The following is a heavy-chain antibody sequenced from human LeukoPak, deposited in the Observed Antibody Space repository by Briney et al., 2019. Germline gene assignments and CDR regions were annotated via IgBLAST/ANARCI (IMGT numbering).Heavy chain of an antibody. V-gene: IGHV4-4*02. J-gene: IGHJ4*02. D-gene: IGHD3-22*01. CDR1: GGSISSSNW. CDR2: IYHSGST. Sequence: SGTLSLTCAVSGGSISSSNWWSWVRQPPEKGLEWIGEIYHSGSTNYNPSLKSRVTISVDKSKNQFSLKLSSVTAADTAVYYCARDWGMYYYDSSGRDYWGQGTLVTVSS. CDR3: ARDWGMYYYDSSGRDY.